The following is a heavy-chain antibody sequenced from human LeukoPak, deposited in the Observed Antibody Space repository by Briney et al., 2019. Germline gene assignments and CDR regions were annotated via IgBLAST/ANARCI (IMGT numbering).Heavy chain of an antibody. V-gene: IGHV1-18*01. CDR2: ISAYNGNT. J-gene: IGHJ3*02. Sequence: ASVKVSCKASGYTFTSYGISWVRRAPGQGLEWMGWISAYNGNTNYAQKLQGRVTMTTDTSTSTAYMELRSLRSDDTAVYYCARATPYVFAFDIWGQGTMVTVSS. CDR1: GYTFTSYG. D-gene: IGHD3-16*01. CDR3: ARATPYVFAFDI.